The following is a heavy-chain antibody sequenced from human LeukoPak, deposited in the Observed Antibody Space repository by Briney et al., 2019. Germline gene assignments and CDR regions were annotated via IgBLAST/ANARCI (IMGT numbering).Heavy chain of an antibody. D-gene: IGHD6-19*01. J-gene: IGHJ4*02. CDR2: IYYSGST. CDR3: ARMAVAGTGPGGDY. CDR1: GGSISSGGYY. V-gene: IGHV4-31*03. Sequence: SETLSLTCTVSGGSISSGGYYWSWIRQHPGKGLEWIGYIYYSGSTYYNPSLKSRVTISVDTSKNQFSLKLSSVTAADTAVYYCARMAVAGTGPGGDYWGQGTLVTVSS.